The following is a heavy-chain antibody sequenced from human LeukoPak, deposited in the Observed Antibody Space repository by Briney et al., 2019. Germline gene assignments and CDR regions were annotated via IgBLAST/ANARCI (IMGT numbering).Heavy chain of an antibody. D-gene: IGHD6-13*01. Sequence: SETLSLTCTVSGDSISSYYWSWIRQPAGKGLEWIGRIYTSGSTNYNPSLKSRVTISVDTSKNQFSLNLNSVTAEDTAVYFCARHGIVDSSRKYYFDYWGQGTLVTVSS. CDR3: ARHGIVDSSRKYYFDY. CDR1: GDSISSYY. V-gene: IGHV4-4*07. J-gene: IGHJ4*02. CDR2: IYTSGST.